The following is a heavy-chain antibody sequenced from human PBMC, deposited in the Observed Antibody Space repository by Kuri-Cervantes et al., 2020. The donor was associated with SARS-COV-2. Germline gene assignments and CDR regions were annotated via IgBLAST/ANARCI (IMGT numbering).Heavy chain of an antibody. V-gene: IGHV3-49*04. Sequence: GGSLRLSCTASGFTFGDYAMSWVRQAPGKGLEWVGFIRSKAYGGTTEYAASVKGRFTTSRDDSKSIAYLQMNSLKTEDTAVYYCTRYNDYVWGSYRPPFDYWGQGTLVTVSS. CDR2: IRSKAYGGTT. CDR3: TRYNDYVWGSYRPPFDY. D-gene: IGHD3-16*02. J-gene: IGHJ4*02. CDR1: GFTFGDYA.